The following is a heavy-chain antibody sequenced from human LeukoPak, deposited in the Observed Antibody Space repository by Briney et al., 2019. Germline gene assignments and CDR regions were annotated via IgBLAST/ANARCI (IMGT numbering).Heavy chain of an antibody. CDR1: GFTFSSYS. V-gene: IGHV3-21*04. Sequence: PGGSLRLSCAASGFTFSSYSMNWVRQAPGKGLEWVSSISSSSSYIYYADSVKGRFTISRDNAKNSLYLQMNSLRAEDTAVYYCAKGSGIAVAGTNDYWGQGTLVTVSS. CDR2: ISSSSSYI. J-gene: IGHJ4*02. CDR3: AKGSGIAVAGTNDY. D-gene: IGHD6-19*01.